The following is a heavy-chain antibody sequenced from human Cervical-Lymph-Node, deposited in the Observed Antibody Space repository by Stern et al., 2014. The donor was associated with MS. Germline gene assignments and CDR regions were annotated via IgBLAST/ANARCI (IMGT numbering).Heavy chain of an antibody. CDR3: ARDLWAKWDPNYYYYGMDV. CDR2: ISGSSSTI. CDR1: GFTFSSYN. Sequence: EVQLVESGGGLVQPGGSLRLSCAASGFTFSSYNMNWVRQAPGKGLEWVSYISGSSSTIYYADSVKGRFTISRDNAKNSLYLQMNSLRADDTAVYYCARDLWAKWDPNYYYYGMDVWGQGTTVTVSS. D-gene: IGHD1-26*01. J-gene: IGHJ6*02. V-gene: IGHV3-48*01.